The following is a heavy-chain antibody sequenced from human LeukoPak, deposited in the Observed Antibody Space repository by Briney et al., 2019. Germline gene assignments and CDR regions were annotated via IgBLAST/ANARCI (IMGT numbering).Heavy chain of an antibody. J-gene: IGHJ4*02. CDR2: IKQDGSEK. V-gene: IGHV3-7*01. CDR3: ARGGQNRLFDY. Sequence: PVGSLRLSCAASGFTFSSYWMSWVHQAPGRGLEWVANIKQDGSEKYYVDSVKGRFTISRDNAKNSLYLQMNSLRAEDTAVYYCARGGQNRLFDYWGQGTLVTVSS. CDR1: GFTFSSYW. D-gene: IGHD1/OR15-1a*01.